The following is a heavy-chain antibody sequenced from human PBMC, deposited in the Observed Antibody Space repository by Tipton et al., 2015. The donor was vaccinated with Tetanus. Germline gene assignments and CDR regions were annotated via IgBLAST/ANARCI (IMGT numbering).Heavy chain of an antibody. J-gene: IGHJ6*01. Sequence: QLVQSGAEVKKPGSSVKVSCKASGGGFSKFAISWVRQAPGQGLELMGTIIPAFTTVTYEQKFRGRVTITADGSTSTAYMELSSLTSDDPAVYRCAAGSAIRYHLDVWGRGTPVIVS. CDR3: AAGSAIRYHLDV. CDR1: GGGFSKFA. V-gene: IGHV1-69*18. D-gene: IGHD1-14*01. CDR2: IIPAFTTV.